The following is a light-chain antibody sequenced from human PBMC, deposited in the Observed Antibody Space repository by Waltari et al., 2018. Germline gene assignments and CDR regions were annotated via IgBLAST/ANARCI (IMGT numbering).Light chain of an antibody. CDR3: QQSYTTPPT. CDR2: GAS. J-gene: IGKJ4*01. Sequence: DIQMTQSPSSLSASVGDRVTITCRASQSISDYLNWYQQKPGEAPQLLIYGASSLQRGVPSRFSGSGLGTDFTLTINSLQPEDFATYYCQQSYTTPPTFGGGTKVEIK. V-gene: IGKV1-39*01. CDR1: QSISDY.